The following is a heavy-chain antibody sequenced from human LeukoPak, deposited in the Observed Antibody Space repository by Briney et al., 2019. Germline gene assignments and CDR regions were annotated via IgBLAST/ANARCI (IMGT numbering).Heavy chain of an antibody. CDR1: GYTFTSYY. J-gene: IGHJ4*02. CDR3: ARGGDCSGGSCRGGFDY. CDR2: INPSGGST. Sequence: ASVKVSCKASGYTFTSYYKHWVRQAPGQGLEWMGIINPSGGSTSYAQKFQGRVTMTRDTSSSTVYMELSSLRSEDTAVYYCARGGDCSGGSCRGGFDYWGQGTLVTVSS. V-gene: IGHV1-46*03. D-gene: IGHD2-15*01.